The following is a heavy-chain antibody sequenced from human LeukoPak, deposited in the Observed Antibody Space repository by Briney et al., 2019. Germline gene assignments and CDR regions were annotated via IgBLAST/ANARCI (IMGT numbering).Heavy chain of an antibody. J-gene: IGHJ4*02. D-gene: IGHD6-6*01. Sequence: PGGSLRLSSAASGFTFSSYWMHWVRQAPGKGLMWVSGINSDGSSTSYADSVKGRFTISRDNAKNTLSLQMNSLRAEDTAVYYCARETYSSSRDFDYWGQGTLVTVSS. CDR3: ARETYSSSRDFDY. CDR2: INSDGSST. CDR1: GFTFSSYW. V-gene: IGHV3-74*01.